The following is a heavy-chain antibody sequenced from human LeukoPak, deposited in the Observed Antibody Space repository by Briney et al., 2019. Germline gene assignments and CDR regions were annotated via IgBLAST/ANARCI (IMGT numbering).Heavy chain of an antibody. D-gene: IGHD7-27*01. Sequence: ASVKVSCKASGYTFTDYYMHWVQQAPGKGLEWMGRVVPEDGETKYAEKFQGRVTITADTSTDTAYMELSSLRSEDTAVYYCATVGTAEDYYYMDVWGKGTTVTVSS. CDR3: ATVGTAEDYYYMDV. CDR2: VVPEDGET. J-gene: IGHJ6*03. CDR1: GYTFTDYY. V-gene: IGHV1-69-2*01.